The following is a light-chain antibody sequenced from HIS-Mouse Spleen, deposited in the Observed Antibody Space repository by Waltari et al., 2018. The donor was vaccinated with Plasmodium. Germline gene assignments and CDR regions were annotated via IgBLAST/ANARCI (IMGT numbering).Light chain of an antibody. J-gene: IGLJ2*01. CDR1: NIGSKS. CDR3: QVWDSSSDHPV. CDR2: DDS. Sequence: SYVLTQPPSVSVAPGQTARITCGGNNIGSKSVHWDQQKPGQAPVLVVYDDSDRPAGMPERFSGSNSGNTATLTSSRVEAGDEADYYCQVWDSSSDHPVFGGGTKLTVL. V-gene: IGLV3-21*02.